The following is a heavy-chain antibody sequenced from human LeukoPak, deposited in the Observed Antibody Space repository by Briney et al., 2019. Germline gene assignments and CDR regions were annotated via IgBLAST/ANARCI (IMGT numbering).Heavy chain of an antibody. CDR1: DGSISGTPYY. CDR2: NPYSGTV. Sequence: SETLSLTCTVSDGSISGTPYYWGWFRQPPGKGPGWDGNNPYSGTVYYNPSLKSRVTISVDTSKNQFPLKVSSVTAADTAVYFCARVTRYDNSRDNYYMDVWGKGTTVTVSS. J-gene: IGHJ6*03. V-gene: IGHV4-39*06. D-gene: IGHD4-17*01. CDR3: ARVTRYDNSRDNYYMDV.